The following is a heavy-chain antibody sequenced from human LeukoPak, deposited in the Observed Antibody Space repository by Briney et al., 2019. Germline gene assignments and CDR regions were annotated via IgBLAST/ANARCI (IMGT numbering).Heavy chain of an antibody. D-gene: IGHD3-9*01. CDR1: GFTFSSYW. Sequence: GGSLRLSCAASGFTFSSYWMHWVRQAPGKGLVWASRINRDGSSTAYADSVKGRFTISRDNAKNTLYLQMNSLRAEDTAVYYCASYIRYFTMDVWGKGTTVTISS. CDR2: INRDGSST. J-gene: IGHJ6*03. V-gene: IGHV3-74*01. CDR3: ASYIRYFTMDV.